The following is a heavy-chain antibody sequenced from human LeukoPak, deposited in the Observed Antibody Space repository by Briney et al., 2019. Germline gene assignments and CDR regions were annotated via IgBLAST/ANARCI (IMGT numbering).Heavy chain of an antibody. CDR2: IYTSGST. D-gene: IGHD3-3*01. CDR1: GGSISSYY. CDR3: ARDRPYDFWSGYYRAPLDP. V-gene: IGHV4-4*07. Sequence: SETLSLTCTVSGGSISSYYWSWIPQPAGKGLEWIGRIYTSGSTNYNLSLKSRVTMSVDTSKTQFSLKRSSVTAADTAVYYCARDRPYDFWSGYYRAPLDPWGQGTLVTVSS. J-gene: IGHJ5*02.